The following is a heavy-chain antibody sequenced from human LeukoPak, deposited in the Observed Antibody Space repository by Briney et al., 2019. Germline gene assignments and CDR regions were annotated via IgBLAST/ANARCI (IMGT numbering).Heavy chain of an antibody. J-gene: IGHJ4*02. Sequence: PGGSLRLSCAASGFTFSNYELNWVRQAPGKGLEWVANIKTDGSETNYVDSVRGRFTISRDNARNSLSLQMNSLRAEDTAVYYCARGWATAWYLIAHWGQGTLVTVSS. CDR2: IKTDGSET. CDR1: GFTFSNYE. D-gene: IGHD6-13*01. V-gene: IGHV3-7*05. CDR3: ARGWATAWYLIAH.